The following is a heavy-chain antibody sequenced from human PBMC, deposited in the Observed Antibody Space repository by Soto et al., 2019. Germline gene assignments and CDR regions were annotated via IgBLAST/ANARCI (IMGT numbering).Heavy chain of an antibody. D-gene: IGHD6-6*01. CDR1: GGSISSYY. CDR2: IYYSGST. J-gene: IGHJ6*02. CDR3: ARGRQLVSVFSRAWGMDV. Sequence: QVQLQESGPGLVKPSETLSLTCTVSGGSISSYYWSWIRQPPGKGLEWIGYIYYSGSTNYNPSLKSRVTISVDTSKNQFSLKLSSVTAADTAVYYCARGRQLVSVFSRAWGMDVWGQGTTVTVSS. V-gene: IGHV4-59*01.